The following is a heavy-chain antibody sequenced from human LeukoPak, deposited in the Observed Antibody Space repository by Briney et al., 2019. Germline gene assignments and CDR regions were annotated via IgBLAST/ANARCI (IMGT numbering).Heavy chain of an antibody. J-gene: IGHJ4*02. CDR2: IYISGNT. V-gene: IGHV3-53*01. CDR3: AGGGGVGAKY. Sequence: GGSLRLSCAASGFTVSNNHMSWVRQAPGKGLEWVSVIYISGNTYYADSVKGRFTISRDNSNNTLYLQMNSRRTEDTAVYYCAGGGGVGAKYWGQGTLVTVSS. CDR1: GFTVSNNH. D-gene: IGHD1-26*01.